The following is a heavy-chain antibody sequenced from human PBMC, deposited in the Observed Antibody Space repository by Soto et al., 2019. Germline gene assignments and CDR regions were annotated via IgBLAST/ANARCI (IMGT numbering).Heavy chain of an antibody. D-gene: IGHD2-15*01. V-gene: IGHV1-8*01. Sequence: GASVKVSCKASGYTFTSYDINWVRQATGQGLEWMGWMNPNSGNTGYAQKFQGRVTMTADTSISTAYMELSSLRSEDTAVYYCARRLVVVAATHYGMDVWGQGTTVTVSS. J-gene: IGHJ6*02. CDR3: ARRLVVVAATHYGMDV. CDR1: GYTFTSYD. CDR2: MNPNSGNT.